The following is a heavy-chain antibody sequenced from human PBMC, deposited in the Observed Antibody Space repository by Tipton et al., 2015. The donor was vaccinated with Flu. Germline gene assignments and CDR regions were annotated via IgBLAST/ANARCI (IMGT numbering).Heavy chain of an antibody. V-gene: IGHV4-61*02. Sequence: TLSLTCTVSGGSIISGSHYWSWIRQPAGKGLEWVGRIYTSGRTDYNPSLKSRITISVDTSNNLFSLILRSASAADTAVYYCARAGGSNSWYVYWGQGTLVTVSS. D-gene: IGHD6-13*01. CDR1: GGSIISGSHY. CDR3: ARAGGSNSWYVY. J-gene: IGHJ4*02. CDR2: IYTSGRT.